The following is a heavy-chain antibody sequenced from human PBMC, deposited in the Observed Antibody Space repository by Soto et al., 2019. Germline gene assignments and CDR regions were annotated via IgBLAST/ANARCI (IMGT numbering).Heavy chain of an antibody. Sequence: GALRLSCTASGFTFSSYDMHWVRQATGKGLEWVSAIGTAGDTYYPGSVKGRFTISRENAKNSLYLQMNSLRAGDTAVYYCARVMGEYYMDVWGKGTTVTVSS. D-gene: IGHD1-26*01. V-gene: IGHV3-13*01. J-gene: IGHJ6*03. CDR3: ARVMGEYYMDV. CDR1: GFTFSSYD. CDR2: IGTAGDT.